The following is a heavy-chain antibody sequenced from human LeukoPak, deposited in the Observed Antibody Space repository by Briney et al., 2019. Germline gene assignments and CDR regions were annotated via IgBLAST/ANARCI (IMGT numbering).Heavy chain of an antibody. V-gene: IGHV1-8*01. J-gene: IGHJ4*02. CDR1: GYTFTSYH. CDR3: ARGGLLSRWGI. D-gene: IGHD5-24*01. CDR2: MNPNNSDI. Sequence: ASVKVSCKASGYTFTSYHINWVRQATGQGPEWVGWMNPNNSDIGYAQKFQGRVTMTRNTSIGTAYMELSSLRSEDTAVYYCARGGLLSRWGIWGQGTLVTVSS.